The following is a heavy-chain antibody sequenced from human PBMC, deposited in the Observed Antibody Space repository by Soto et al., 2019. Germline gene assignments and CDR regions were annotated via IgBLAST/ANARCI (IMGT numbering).Heavy chain of an antibody. J-gene: IGHJ4*02. CDR1: GFTFSSYA. CDR3: AKGTAAAGLFDY. D-gene: IGHD6-13*01. V-gene: IGHV3-23*01. Sequence: EVQLLESGGGLVQPGGSLRLSCAASGFTFSSYAMSWVRQAPGKGLEWVSAISGSGGSTYYADSVKGRFTISRDNSKNTLYLQMNRLRAEDTAVYYCAKGTAAAGLFDYWGQGTLVTVSS. CDR2: ISGSGGST.